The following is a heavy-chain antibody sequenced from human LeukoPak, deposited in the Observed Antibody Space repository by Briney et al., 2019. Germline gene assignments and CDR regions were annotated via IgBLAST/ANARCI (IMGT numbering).Heavy chain of an antibody. CDR3: ATVESTVVTYFDY. D-gene: IGHD4-23*01. J-gene: IGHJ4*02. CDR2: FDPEDGET. Sequence: ASVKVSCKVSGYTLTELSMHWVRQAPGKGLEWMGGFDPEDGETIYAQKFQGRVTMTEDTSTDTVYMELSSLRSEDTAVYYCATVESTVVTYFDYWGQGTLVTVSS. CDR1: GYTLTELS. V-gene: IGHV1-24*01.